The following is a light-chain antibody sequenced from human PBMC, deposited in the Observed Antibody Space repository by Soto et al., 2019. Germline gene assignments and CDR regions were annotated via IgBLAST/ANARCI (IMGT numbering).Light chain of an antibody. CDR2: KAS. CDR3: QQYNSGGFT. CDR1: QSISSW. J-gene: IGKJ3*01. V-gene: IGKV1-5*03. Sequence: DIPMTQSPSTLSASVGDRVTITCRASQSISSWLAWYQQKPGTAPKLLIYKASSLESGVPSRFSGSGSGTEFTLTISSLQPDDFATYYCQQYNSGGFTFGPGTKVDIK.